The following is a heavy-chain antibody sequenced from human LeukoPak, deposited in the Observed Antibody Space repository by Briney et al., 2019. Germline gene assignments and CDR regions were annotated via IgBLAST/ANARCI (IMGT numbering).Heavy chain of an antibody. CDR3: ARDIEDTAMVVYYYFAY. Sequence: PGGSLRLSCAASGFTFSSYWMHWVRQAPGKGLVWVSRINSDGSSTSYADSVKGRFTISRDNAKNTLYLQMNSLRAEDTAVYYCARDIEDTAMVVYYYFAYWGRGTRVTVSS. CDR2: INSDGSST. V-gene: IGHV3-74*01. J-gene: IGHJ4*02. D-gene: IGHD5-18*01. CDR1: GFTFSSYW.